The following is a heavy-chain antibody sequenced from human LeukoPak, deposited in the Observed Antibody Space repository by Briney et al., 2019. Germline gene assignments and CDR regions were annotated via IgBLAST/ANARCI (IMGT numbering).Heavy chain of an antibody. CDR1: GFTFSSYA. Sequence: HPGGSLRLSCAASGFTFSSYAMSWVRQAPGKGLEWVSAISGSGGSTYYADSVKGRFTISRDNSKNTLYLQMNSLRAEDTAVYYCAKDWGKFSSSWYDYWGQGTLVTVSS. V-gene: IGHV3-23*01. D-gene: IGHD6-13*01. CDR3: AKDWGKFSSSWYDY. CDR2: ISGSGGST. J-gene: IGHJ4*02.